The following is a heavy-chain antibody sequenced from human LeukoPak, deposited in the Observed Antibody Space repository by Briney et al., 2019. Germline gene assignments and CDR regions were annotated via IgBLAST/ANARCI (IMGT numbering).Heavy chain of an antibody. CDR2: INSDGSST. Sequence: PGGSLRLSCAASGFTFSTYWMHWVLQAPGKGLVWVSRINSDGSSTSYADSVKGRFTISRDNAKNTLFLQMNSLRAEDTAVYYCARGSSGWAYFDYWGQGTLVTVSS. CDR3: ARGSSGWAYFDY. J-gene: IGHJ4*02. CDR1: GFTFSTYW. V-gene: IGHV3-74*01. D-gene: IGHD6-19*01.